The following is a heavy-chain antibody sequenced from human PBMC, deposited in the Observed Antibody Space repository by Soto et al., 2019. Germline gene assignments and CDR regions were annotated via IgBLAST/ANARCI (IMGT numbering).Heavy chain of an antibody. V-gene: IGHV3-30*03. D-gene: IGHD5-18*01. CDR3: VSDRGYGHASVPYS. J-gene: IGHJ4*02. Sequence: QAQLVESGGGVVQPGRSLRLSCAASGFAFSSYGMHWVRQAPGTGLEWVAVISYDGSLQHYADSVKGRFTISRDNSTNMGLLQISSLGAEATAVYYCVSDRGYGHASVPYSWGQGTLVSVSS. CDR2: ISYDGSLQ. CDR1: GFAFSSYG.